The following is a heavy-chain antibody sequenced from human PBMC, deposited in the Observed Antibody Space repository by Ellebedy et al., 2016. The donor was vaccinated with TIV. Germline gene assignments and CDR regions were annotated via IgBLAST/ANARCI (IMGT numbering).Heavy chain of an antibody. Sequence: SETLSLTXTVSGGSISSSSYYWGWIRQPPGKGLEWIGSIYYSGSTYYNPSLKSRVTISVDTSKNQFSLKLSSVTAADTAVYYCARGTIVVVTAAIETYYYYGMDVWGQGTTVTVSS. J-gene: IGHJ6*02. D-gene: IGHD2-2*01. CDR2: IYYSGST. CDR3: ARGTIVVVTAAIETYYYYGMDV. V-gene: IGHV4-39*07. CDR1: GGSISSSSYY.